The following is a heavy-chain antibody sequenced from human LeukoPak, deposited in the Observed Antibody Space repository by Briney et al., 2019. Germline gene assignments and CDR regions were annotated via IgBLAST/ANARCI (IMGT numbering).Heavy chain of an antibody. Sequence: GGSLRPSCAASGFTFSTYWTHWVRQAPGKGLVWVSRINPDGSSTSYADSVKGRFTISRDNAKNTLYLQMNSLRAEDTGVFYCAGGVYSTSASCYFDPWGQGTLVTVSS. CDR3: AGGVYSTSASCYFDP. J-gene: IGHJ5*02. CDR2: INPDGSST. V-gene: IGHV3-74*01. D-gene: IGHD2-2*01. CDR1: GFTFSTYW.